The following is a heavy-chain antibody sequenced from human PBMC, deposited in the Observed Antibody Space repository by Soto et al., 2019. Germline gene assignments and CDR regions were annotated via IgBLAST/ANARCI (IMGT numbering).Heavy chain of an antibody. D-gene: IGHD5-12*01. CDR2: IFSSGST. CDR1: VGSINTFY. CDR3: AREGSYSAYNFAHGIQLWSFDF. J-gene: IGHJ4*02. Sequence: AETLSLTRAVSVGSINTFYWSWFRQPAGKGLEWIGRIFSSGSTSFNPSLESRVAMSVDTSKNHFSLNLSSVTAADMAVYYCAREGSYSAYNFAHGIQLWSFDFWGQGALVTVSS. V-gene: IGHV4-4*07.